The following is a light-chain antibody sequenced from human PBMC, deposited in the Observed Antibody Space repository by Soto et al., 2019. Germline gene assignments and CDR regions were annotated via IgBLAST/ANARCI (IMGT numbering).Light chain of an antibody. CDR1: TSNIGAGYD. Sequence: QSVLTQPPSVSGAPGQRVTISCTGSTSNIGAGYDVHWYQQLPGTAPKLLIYANTNRPSGVPDRFSGSKSGTSASLAITGLQAEDEADYYCQSYDISLSGSRVFGGGTKVTVL. CDR3: QSYDISLSGSRV. J-gene: IGLJ2*01. V-gene: IGLV1-40*01. CDR2: ANT.